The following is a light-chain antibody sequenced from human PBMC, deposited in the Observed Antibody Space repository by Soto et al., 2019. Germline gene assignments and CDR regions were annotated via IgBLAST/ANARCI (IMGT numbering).Light chain of an antibody. CDR2: DAS. V-gene: IGKV3-11*01. Sequence: EMVLTQSPVTLSLSTGERATLSCRASQSVRTYLAWYQVKPGQAPRLLIYDASSRASGVPARFSGSGSGTDLTLTISSLEPEDFALYYCQHRASWPVSFGQGTRLEIK. J-gene: IGKJ5*01. CDR1: QSVRTY. CDR3: QHRASWPVS.